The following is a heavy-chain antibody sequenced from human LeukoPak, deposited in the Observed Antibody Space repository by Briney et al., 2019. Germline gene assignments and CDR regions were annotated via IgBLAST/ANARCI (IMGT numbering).Heavy chain of an antibody. J-gene: IGHJ1*01. CDR2: INHSGST. Sequence: SETLSLTCAVYGGSFSGYYWSWIRQPPGKGLEWIGEINHSGSTNYNPSLKSRVTISVDTSKNQFSLKLSSVTAADTAVYYCARGHLQYSYGRGVFQHWGQGTLVTVSS. V-gene: IGHV4-34*01. D-gene: IGHD5-18*01. CDR1: GGSFSGYY. CDR3: ARGHLQYSYGRGVFQH.